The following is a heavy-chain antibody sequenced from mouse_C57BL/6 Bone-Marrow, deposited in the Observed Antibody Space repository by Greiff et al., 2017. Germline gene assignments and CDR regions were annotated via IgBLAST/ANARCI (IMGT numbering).Heavy chain of an antibody. CDR3: ARPGDPYYFDY. Sequence: EVQLVESGGDLVKPGGSLKLSCAASGFTFSSYGMSWVRQTPDKRLEWVATISSGGSYTYYPDSVKGRFTISRDNAKNTQYLQLSSLKSEDTAMYYCARPGDPYYFDYWGQGTTLTVSS. V-gene: IGHV5-6*01. CDR1: GFTFSSYG. J-gene: IGHJ2*01. CDR2: ISSGGSYT.